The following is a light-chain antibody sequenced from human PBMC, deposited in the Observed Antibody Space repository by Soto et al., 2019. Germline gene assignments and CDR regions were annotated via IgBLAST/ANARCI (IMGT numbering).Light chain of an antibody. V-gene: IGKV1-39*01. CDR3: QQCYSSPRT. CDR2: AAS. J-gene: IGKJ1*01. CDR1: QRISTX. Sequence: DIQMTQSPSTLSAGVGDRVTITCRASQRISTXLNWYQQKPGKAPTLLIYAASSLQSGVPSRFSGGGSGTDFTLTINTLQPEDFATYFCQQCYSSPRTFGQGTKVEIK.